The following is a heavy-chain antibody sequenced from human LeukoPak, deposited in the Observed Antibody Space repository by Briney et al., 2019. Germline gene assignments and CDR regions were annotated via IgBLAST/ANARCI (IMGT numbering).Heavy chain of an antibody. V-gene: IGHV4-38-2*02. J-gene: IGHJ6*04. CDR1: GYSISSGYY. CDR2: IYHSGST. CDR3: ARVIALGPLDV. D-gene: IGHD6-13*01. Sequence: SETLSLTCTVSGYSISSGYYWGCIRQPPGKGLEWIGSIYHSGSTYYNPSLKSRVTISVDTSKNQFSLKLSSVTAADTAVYYCARVIALGPLDVWGKGTTVTVSS.